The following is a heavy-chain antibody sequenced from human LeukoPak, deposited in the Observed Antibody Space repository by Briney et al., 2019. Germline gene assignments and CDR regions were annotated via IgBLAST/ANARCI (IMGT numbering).Heavy chain of an antibody. D-gene: IGHD3-3*01. CDR1: GFTFSGHW. CDR3: ARDFWGAYRVDFYDY. V-gene: IGHV3-7*01. Sequence: GGSLRLSCAASGFTFSGHWMSWVRQAPGKGLEWVANINQGGSDKYYVDSVKGRFTISRDNAKSSLYLQMNSLRADDTAIYYCARDFWGAYRVDFYDYWGQGALVTVSS. CDR2: INQGGSDK. J-gene: IGHJ4*02.